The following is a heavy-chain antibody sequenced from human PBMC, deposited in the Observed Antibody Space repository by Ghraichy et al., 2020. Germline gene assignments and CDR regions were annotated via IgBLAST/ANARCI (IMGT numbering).Heavy chain of an antibody. V-gene: IGHV1-18*04. J-gene: IGHJ6*02. CDR3: ATDLVVPVASSYYYYYYGMDV. CDR2: ISGHTGKT. CDR1: GYTFSTYG. Sequence: ASVKVSCKTYGYTFSTYGISWVRQGPGQGLEWMGWISGHTGKTNYAQKLQGRVTMTTDTSTSTAYMELRSLTSDDTAVYYCATDLVVPVASSYYYYYYGMDVWGQGTTVTVSS. D-gene: IGHD2-2*01.